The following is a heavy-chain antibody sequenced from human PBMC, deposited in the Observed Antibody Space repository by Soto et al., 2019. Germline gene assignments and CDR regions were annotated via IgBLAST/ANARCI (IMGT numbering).Heavy chain of an antibody. Sequence: ASVKVSCKVSGYTLTELSMHWVRQAPGKGLEWMGGFDPEDGETIYAQKFQGRVTMTEDTSTDTAYMELSSLRSEDTAVYYCATYSYYYDSSGYYQKYFQHWGQGTLVTVSS. D-gene: IGHD3-22*01. CDR2: FDPEDGET. CDR1: GYTLTELS. CDR3: ATYSYYYDSSGYYQKYFQH. J-gene: IGHJ1*01. V-gene: IGHV1-24*01.